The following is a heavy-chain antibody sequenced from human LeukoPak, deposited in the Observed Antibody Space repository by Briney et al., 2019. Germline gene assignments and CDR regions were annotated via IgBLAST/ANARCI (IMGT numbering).Heavy chain of an antibody. Sequence: RAGGSLRLSCAASGFTFSNYWMSWVRQAPGKGLEWVANIKQDGSEKYYVDSVKGRFTISRDNAKNSLYLQMNSLRAEDTAVYYCAKDNVDVWGKGTTVTVSS. CDR3: AKDNVDV. J-gene: IGHJ6*04. CDR1: GFTFSNYW. V-gene: IGHV3-7*01. CDR2: IKQDGSEK.